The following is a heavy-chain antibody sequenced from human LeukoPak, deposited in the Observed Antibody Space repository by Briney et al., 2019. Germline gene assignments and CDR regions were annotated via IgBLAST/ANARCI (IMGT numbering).Heavy chain of an antibody. V-gene: IGHV4-34*01. CDR1: GGSFSGYY. D-gene: IGHD6-13*01. CDR3: ARGRRAAAGKGDY. Sequence: PSETLSLTCAVYGGSFSGYYWSWIRQPPGKGLEWIGEINHSGSTNYNPSLKSRVTISVDTSKNQFSLKLSSVAAADTAVYYCARGRRAAAGKGDYWGQGTLVTVPS. CDR2: INHSGST. J-gene: IGHJ4*02.